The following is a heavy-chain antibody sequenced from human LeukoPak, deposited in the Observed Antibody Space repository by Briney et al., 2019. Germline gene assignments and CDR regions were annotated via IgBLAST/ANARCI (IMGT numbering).Heavy chain of an antibody. CDR1: GGSINSGGYY. CDR3: ARVHYYDSSGYSSVYYFDY. V-gene: IGHV4-31*03. CDR2: IYYSGST. J-gene: IGHJ4*02. Sequence: PSQTLSLTCTVSGGSINSGGYYWSWIRQHPGKGLEWIGYIYYSGSTYYNPSLKSRVTISVDTSKNQFSLKLISVTAADTAVYYCARVHYYDSSGYSSVYYFDYWGQGTLVTVSS. D-gene: IGHD3-22*01.